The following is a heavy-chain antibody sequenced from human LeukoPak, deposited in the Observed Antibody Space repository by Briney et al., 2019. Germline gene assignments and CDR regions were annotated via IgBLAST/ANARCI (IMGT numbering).Heavy chain of an antibody. CDR3: AILTMITSAPNWFDP. D-gene: IGHD3-22*01. Sequence: ASVKVSCKVSGYTLTELSMHWVRQAPGKGLEWMGGFDPEDGETIYAQKFQGRVTMTRDTSTSTVYMELSSLRSEDTAVYYCAILTMITSAPNWFDPWGQGTLVTVSS. CDR1: GYTLTELS. J-gene: IGHJ5*02. CDR2: FDPEDGET. V-gene: IGHV1-24*01.